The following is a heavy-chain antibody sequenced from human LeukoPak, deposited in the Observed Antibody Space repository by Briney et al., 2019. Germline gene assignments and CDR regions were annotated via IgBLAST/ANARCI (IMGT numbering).Heavy chain of an antibody. CDR1: GFTFSSYG. V-gene: IGHV3-23*01. J-gene: IGHJ4*02. CDR3: AREPTYSSSWYTSCDY. CDR2: ISGSGGST. Sequence: GGSLRLSCAASGFTFSSYGMSWVRQAPGKGLEWVSAISGSGGSTYYADSVKGRFTISRDNAKNSLYLQMNSLRAEDTAVYYCAREPTYSSSWYTSCDYWGQGTLVTVSS. D-gene: IGHD6-13*01.